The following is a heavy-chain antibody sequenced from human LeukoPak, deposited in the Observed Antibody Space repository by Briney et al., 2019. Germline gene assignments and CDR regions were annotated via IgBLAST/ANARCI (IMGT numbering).Heavy chain of an antibody. CDR3: ARPGEDSSGYPEYFQH. CDR2: INTNTGNP. D-gene: IGHD3-22*01. Sequence: GASVKVSCKASGYTFTGYYMHWVRQAPGQGLEWMGWINTNTGNPTYAQGFTGRFVFSLDTSVSTAYLQISSLKAEDTAVYYCARPGEDSSGYPEYFQHWGQGTLVTVSS. V-gene: IGHV7-4-1*02. J-gene: IGHJ1*01. CDR1: GYTFTGYY.